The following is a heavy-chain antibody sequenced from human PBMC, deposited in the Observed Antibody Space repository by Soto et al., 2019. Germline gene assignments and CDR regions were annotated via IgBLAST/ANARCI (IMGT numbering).Heavy chain of an antibody. J-gene: IGHJ6*03. CDR2: IKQDGSEK. Sequence: GGSLRLSCAASGFTFSSYWMSWVRQAPGKGQEWVANIKQDGSEKYYVDSVKGRFTISRDNAKNSLYLQMNSLRAEDTAVYYCAIGLTAMARTSYYYYYYMDVWGKGTTVTVSS. CDR3: AIGLTAMARTSYYYYYYMDV. D-gene: IGHD5-18*01. CDR1: GFTFSSYW. V-gene: IGHV3-7*01.